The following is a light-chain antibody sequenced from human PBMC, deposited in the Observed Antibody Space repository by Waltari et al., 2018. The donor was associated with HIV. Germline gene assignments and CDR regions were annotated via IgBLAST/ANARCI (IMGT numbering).Light chain of an antibody. V-gene: IGLV1-44*01. J-gene: IGLJ3*02. CDR2: SNN. CDR1: SSNIGSNT. Sequence: QSVLTQPPSASGTPGQRVTISCSGSSSNIGSNTVNWYQQLPGTAPKLLIYSNNQRPSGVPDRFSGSKSGTSAFLAISGLQSEDEADYDCAAWDDSLNGRVFGGGTKLTVL. CDR3: AAWDDSLNGRV.